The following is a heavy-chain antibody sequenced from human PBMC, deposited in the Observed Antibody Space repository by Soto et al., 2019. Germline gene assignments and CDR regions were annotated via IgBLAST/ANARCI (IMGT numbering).Heavy chain of an antibody. CDR1: GFTFSNHN. CDR2: ISSSSSTI. V-gene: IGHV3-48*02. CDR3: ARGEFTSGWLFYY. J-gene: IGHJ4*02. D-gene: IGHD6-19*01. Sequence: GGSLRLSCVASGFTFSNHNMNWVRQAPGKGLEWVSYISSSSSTIYYADSVKGRFTISRDNAKNSLYLQMNSLRDEDTAVYFCARGEFTSGWLFYYWGQGALVTVSS.